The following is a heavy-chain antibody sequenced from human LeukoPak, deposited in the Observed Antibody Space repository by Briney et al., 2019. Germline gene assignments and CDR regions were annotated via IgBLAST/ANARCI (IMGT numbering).Heavy chain of an antibody. D-gene: IGHD5-18*01. CDR1: GYTFTGYY. Sequence: VASVKVSCKASGYTFTGYYMHWVRQAPGQGLEWMGWINPNSGGTNYAQKFQGRVTMTRDTSISTAYMELSRLRSDDTAVYYCARGSRLPALPIQLWLLEDGDYWGQGTLVTVSS. CDR2: INPNSGGT. CDR3: ARGSRLPALPIQLWLLEDGDY. V-gene: IGHV1-2*02. J-gene: IGHJ4*02.